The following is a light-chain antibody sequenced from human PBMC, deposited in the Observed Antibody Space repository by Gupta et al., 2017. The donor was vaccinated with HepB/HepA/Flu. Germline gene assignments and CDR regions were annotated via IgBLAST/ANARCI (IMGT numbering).Light chain of an antibody. V-gene: IGLV1-47*01. CDR2: RNN. Sequence: GQRVTISCSGSSSNIGSNYVYWYQQLPGTAPKLLIYRNNQRPSGIPDRFSGSKSGTSASLAISGLRSEDEADYYCAAWDDSLSGYVFGTGTKVTVL. J-gene: IGLJ1*01. CDR1: SSNIGSNY. CDR3: AAWDDSLSGYV.